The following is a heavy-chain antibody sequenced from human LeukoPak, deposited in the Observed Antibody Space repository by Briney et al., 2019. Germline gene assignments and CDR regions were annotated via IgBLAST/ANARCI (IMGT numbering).Heavy chain of an antibody. D-gene: IGHD3-10*01. V-gene: IGHV1-46*01. J-gene: IGHJ6*03. CDR3: ARGPSITMVRGGQWYYYMDV. CDR1: GYTFTSYY. CDR2: INPSGGST. Sequence: GASVKVSCKASGYTFTSYYIHWVRQAPGQGLEWMGLINPSGGSTNYAQKFQGRVTMTRDTSTSTVYMELSSLRSEDTAVYYCARGPSITMVRGGQWYYYMDVWGKGTRSPSP.